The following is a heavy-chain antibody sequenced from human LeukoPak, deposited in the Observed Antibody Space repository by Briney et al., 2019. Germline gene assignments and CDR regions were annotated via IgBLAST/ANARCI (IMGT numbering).Heavy chain of an antibody. CDR2: IYSGGST. Sequence: GGSLRLSCAASGFTVSSNYMSWVRQALGKGLEWVSVIYSGGSTYYADSVKGRFTISRDNSKNTLYLQMNSLRAEDTAVYYCARARYSSGWYFPSYWGQGTLVTVSS. CDR1: GFTVSSNY. J-gene: IGHJ4*02. V-gene: IGHV3-53*01. D-gene: IGHD6-19*01. CDR3: ARARYSSGWYFPSY.